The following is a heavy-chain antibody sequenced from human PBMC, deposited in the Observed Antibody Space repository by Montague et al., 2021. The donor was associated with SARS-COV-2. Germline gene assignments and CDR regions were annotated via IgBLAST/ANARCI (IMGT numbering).Heavy chain of an antibody. CDR1: GYSISSGYY. D-gene: IGHD2-2*01. CDR3: ARSRDCSTTSCHFDY. CDR2: IYHSGST. Sequence: ETLSLTCTVSGYSISSGYYWGWIRQPPGKGLEWIGSIYHSGSTYYNPSLKSRVTISVDTSKNQFSLKLSSVTAADTAVYYCARSRDCSTTSCHFDYWGQGTLVTVSS. V-gene: IGHV4-38-2*02. J-gene: IGHJ4*02.